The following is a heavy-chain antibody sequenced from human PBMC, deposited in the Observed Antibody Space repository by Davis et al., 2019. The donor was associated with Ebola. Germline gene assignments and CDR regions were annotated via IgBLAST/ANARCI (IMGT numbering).Heavy chain of an antibody. CDR3: ARLQGAWFSPQRGGFDP. CDR1: GGSFSGYY. J-gene: IGHJ5*02. Sequence: SETLSLTCAVYGGSFSGYYWSWIRQPPGKGLEWIGEINHSGSTNYNPSLKSRVTISVDTSKNQFSLKLSSVTAADTAVYYCARLQGAWFSPQRGGFDPWGQGTLVTVSS. D-gene: IGHD3-10*01. V-gene: IGHV4-34*01. CDR2: INHSGST.